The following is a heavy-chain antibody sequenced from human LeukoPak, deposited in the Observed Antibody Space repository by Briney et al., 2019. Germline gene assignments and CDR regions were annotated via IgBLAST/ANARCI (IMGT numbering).Heavy chain of an antibody. D-gene: IGHD1-14*01. CDR3: ARHGTISSESYFDY. J-gene: IGHJ4*02. Sequence: SETLSLTCTVSGCSITGYHWSWIRQPPGKGLEWIGYIYSSGSTEYKPSLKSRVTGFVDTSKNQVSLRLSSVTAADTAVYYCARHGTISSESYFDYWGQGALVTVSS. V-gene: IGHV4-4*08. CDR2: IYSSGST. CDR1: GCSITGYH.